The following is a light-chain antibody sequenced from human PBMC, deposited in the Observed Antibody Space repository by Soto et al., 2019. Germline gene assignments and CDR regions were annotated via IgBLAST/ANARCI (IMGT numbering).Light chain of an antibody. Sequence: QSALTQPASVSGSPGQSIAISCTGTSSDVGSYDRVSWYQHHPGKAPTLMIYEVNKRPSGVSDRFSGSKSGNTASLTISGRQAEDEADYYCCSSVGSPNGVFGGGTKLTVL. CDR3: CSSVGSPNGV. CDR1: SSDVGSYDR. CDR2: EVN. J-gene: IGLJ3*02. V-gene: IGLV2-23*02.